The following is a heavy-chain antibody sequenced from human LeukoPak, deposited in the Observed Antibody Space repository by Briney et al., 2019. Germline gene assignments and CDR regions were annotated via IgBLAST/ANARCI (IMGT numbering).Heavy chain of an antibody. CDR2: ISSSGST. D-gene: IGHD4-23*01. CDR3: ARHTAYGGNSAFGD. Sequence: SETLALTRTISGDAIRSFYWSWIRHPPGRGLVCIGYISSSGSTNYNPSLKSRVTISVDTSTIHFSLKLYSVTAADTAVYYCARHTAYGGNSAFGDWGQGTLVTVSS. J-gene: IGHJ4*02. V-gene: IGHV4-59*08. CDR1: GDAIRSFY.